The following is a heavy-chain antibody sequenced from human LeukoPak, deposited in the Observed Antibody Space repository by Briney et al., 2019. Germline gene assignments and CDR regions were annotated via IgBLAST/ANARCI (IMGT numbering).Heavy chain of an antibody. D-gene: IGHD6-19*01. Sequence: GRSLRLSCAASGFTFSSYGMHWVRQAPGKGLEWVAVIWYDGSNKYYADSVKGRFTISRDNSKNTLYLQMNSLRAEDTAVYYCARDFSGWYDYCYGMDVWGQGTTVTVSS. J-gene: IGHJ6*02. CDR2: IWYDGSNK. CDR3: ARDFSGWYDYCYGMDV. V-gene: IGHV3-33*01. CDR1: GFTFSSYG.